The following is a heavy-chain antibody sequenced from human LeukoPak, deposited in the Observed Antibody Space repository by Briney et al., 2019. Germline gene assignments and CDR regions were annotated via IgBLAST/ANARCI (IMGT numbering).Heavy chain of an antibody. D-gene: IGHD3-10*01. Sequence: SETLSLTCTVSGGSISSYYWSWIRQPPGKGRGWMGITFSIGSTNYNPSLKSRVTISVDTSKNQFSLKLSSVTAADTAVYYCARQTYYYGSGSYSNYYGMDVWGQGTTVTVSS. CDR2: TFSIGST. V-gene: IGHV4-59*08. CDR3: ARQTYYYGSGSYSNYYGMDV. J-gene: IGHJ6*02. CDR1: GGSISSYY.